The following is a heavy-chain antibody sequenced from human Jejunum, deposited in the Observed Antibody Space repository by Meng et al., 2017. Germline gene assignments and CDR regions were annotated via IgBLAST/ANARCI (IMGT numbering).Heavy chain of an antibody. CDR1: GFTVSNYA. CDR3: AKVANMTMDTRHFDY. D-gene: IGHD4/OR15-4a*01. Sequence: GESLRISCAASGFTVSNYAMRWVRQAPGKGLEWVSAFSGSRDLAYYADSVKGRFTISRDNSKSTLYLQMDSLRAEDTAVYYCAKVANMTMDTRHFDYWGQGTLVTVSS. CDR2: FSGSRDLA. V-gene: IGHV3-23*01. J-gene: IGHJ4*02.